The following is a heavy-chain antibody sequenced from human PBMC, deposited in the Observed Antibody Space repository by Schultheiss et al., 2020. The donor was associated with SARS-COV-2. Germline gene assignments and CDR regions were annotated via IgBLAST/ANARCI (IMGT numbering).Heavy chain of an antibody. CDR2: ISGSGGST. V-gene: IGHV3-23*01. J-gene: IGHJ4*02. CDR1: GFTFSSYA. Sequence: GGSLRLSCAASGFTFSSYAMSWVRQAPGKRLEWVSAISGSGGSTYYADSVKGRFTISRDNSKNTLYLQMNSLRAEDTAVYYCAKVGDDYGDYVGDYWGQGTLVTVSS. D-gene: IGHD4-17*01. CDR3: AKVGDDYGDYVGDY.